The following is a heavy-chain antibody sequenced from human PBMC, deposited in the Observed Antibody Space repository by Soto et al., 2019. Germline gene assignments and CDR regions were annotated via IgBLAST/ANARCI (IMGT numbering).Heavy chain of an antibody. V-gene: IGHV3-23*01. CDR1: GFTFSSYT. D-gene: IGHD1-1*01. J-gene: IGHJ3*01. CDR3: AKKMSTPPTGAFDF. Sequence: DVQLLESGGDLIQPGGSLRLSCAASGFTFSSYTMRWVRQAPGKGLEWVSTISGSGADTYYADSVKGRFTISRDNSKNTVYLQMNSLSAEDTAIYYCAKKMSTPPTGAFDFWGQGTMVTVS. CDR2: ISGSGADT.